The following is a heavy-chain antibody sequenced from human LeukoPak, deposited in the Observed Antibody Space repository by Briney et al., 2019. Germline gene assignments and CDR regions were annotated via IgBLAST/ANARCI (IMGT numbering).Heavy chain of an antibody. J-gene: IGHJ4*02. CDR3: AKDQWLVLDQ. D-gene: IGHD6-19*01. Sequence: GGSLRLSCAASGFTFSSYGMHWVRQAPGKGLEWVAFIRYDGSSKYYADSEMGRFTISRDNSKNTLYLQMNSLRVEDTAVYYCAKDQWLVLDQWGQGILVTVSS. CDR1: GFTFSSYG. CDR2: IRYDGSSK. V-gene: IGHV3-30*02.